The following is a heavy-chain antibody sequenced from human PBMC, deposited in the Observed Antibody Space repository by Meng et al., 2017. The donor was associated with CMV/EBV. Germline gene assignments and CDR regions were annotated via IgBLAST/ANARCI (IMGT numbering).Heavy chain of an antibody. V-gene: IGHV3-7*01. CDR1: GFTFSSYW. CDR2: IKQDGSEK. Sequence: GESLEISCAASGFTFSSYWMSWVRQAPGKGVEWVANIKQDGSEKYYVDSVKGRFTIPRNNPKNSLSLQMNSLRAEDTAVYYCARVRGGFLEWIGRYFDYWGQGTLVTVSS. CDR3: ARVRGGFLEWIGRYFDY. D-gene: IGHD3-3*01. J-gene: IGHJ4*02.